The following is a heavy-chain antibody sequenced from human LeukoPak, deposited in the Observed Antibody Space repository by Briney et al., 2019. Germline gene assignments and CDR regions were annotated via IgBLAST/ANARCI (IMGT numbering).Heavy chain of an antibody. J-gene: IGHJ4*02. CDR2: ISSSRSYI. D-gene: IGHD4/OR15-4a*01. CDR3: ARDLGHFSRGASYFDY. CDR1: GFTFSSYS. Sequence: GGSLRLSCAASGFTFSSYSMNWVRQAPGKGLEWVSSISSSRSYIYYADSVKGRFTISRDSFDNTVYLQMNGLRAEDTAVYYCARDLGHFSRGASYFDYWGQGALVTVSS. V-gene: IGHV3-21*01.